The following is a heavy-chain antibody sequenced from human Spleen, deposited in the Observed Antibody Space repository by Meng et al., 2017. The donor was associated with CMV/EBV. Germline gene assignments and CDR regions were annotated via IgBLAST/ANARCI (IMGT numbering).Heavy chain of an antibody. D-gene: IGHD3-3*01. CDR2: IYYSGST. CDR3: ARVYDFWSGYVDY. Sequence: QVQLQESGPGLVKPSGXLSLTCTVSGGSISSYYWSWIRQPPGKGLEWIGYIYYSGSTNYNPSLKSRVTISVDTSKNQFSLKLSSVTAADTAVYYCARVYDFWSGYVDYWCQGTLVNVSS. V-gene: IGHV4-59*01. CDR1: GGSISSYY. J-gene: IGHJ4*02.